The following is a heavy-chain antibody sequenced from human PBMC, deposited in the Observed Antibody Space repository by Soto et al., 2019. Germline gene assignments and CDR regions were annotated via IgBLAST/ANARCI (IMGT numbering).Heavy chain of an antibody. V-gene: IGHV4-59*01. CDR2: IYYSGST. CDR3: ARGCRYCSGGSCQCFDY. CDR1: GGSISSYY. Sequence: PSETLSLTCTVSGGSISSYYWSWIRQPPGKGLEWIGYIYYSGSTNYNPSLKSRVTISVDTSKNQFSLKLSSVTAADTAVYYCARGCRYCSGGSCQCFDYWGQGTLVTVSS. J-gene: IGHJ4*02. D-gene: IGHD2-15*01.